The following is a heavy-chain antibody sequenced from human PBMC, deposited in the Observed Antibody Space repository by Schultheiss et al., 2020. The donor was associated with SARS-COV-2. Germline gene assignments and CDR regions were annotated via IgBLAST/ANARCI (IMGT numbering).Heavy chain of an antibody. CDR2: IKSKGSGGTI. CDR3: ARDEGYDFWSGYGV. CDR1: GFTFSNAW. J-gene: IGHJ6*02. V-gene: IGHV3-15*01. D-gene: IGHD3-3*01. Sequence: GGSLRLSCAASGFTFSNAWMSWVRQAPGKGLEWVGRIKSKGSGGTIDYAAPVKGRFTISRDDSKNTLYLQMNSLKTEDTAVYYCARDEGYDFWSGYGVWGQGTTVTVSS.